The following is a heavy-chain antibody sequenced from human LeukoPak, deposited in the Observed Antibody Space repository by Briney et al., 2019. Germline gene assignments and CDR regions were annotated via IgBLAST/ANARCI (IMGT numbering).Heavy chain of an antibody. D-gene: IGHD3-9*01. J-gene: IGHJ6*02. Sequence: GGSLRLSCAASGFTFSSYWMSWVRQAPGKGLEWVANIKQDGSEKYYVDSVKGRFTISRDNAKDSLYLQMNSLRAEDTAVYYCARESRYFDWFPIMDVWGQGTTVTVSS. V-gene: IGHV3-7*01. CDR3: ARESRYFDWFPIMDV. CDR1: GFTFSSYW. CDR2: IKQDGSEK.